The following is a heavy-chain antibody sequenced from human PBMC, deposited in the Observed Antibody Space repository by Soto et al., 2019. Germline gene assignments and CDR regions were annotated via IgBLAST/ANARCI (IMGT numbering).Heavy chain of an antibody. CDR2: ISYDGSNK. D-gene: IGHD4-4*01. J-gene: IGHJ2*01. CDR1: GFTFSSYA. CDR3: ARPLWRDDYNWGYFDL. Sequence: QVQLVESGGGVVQPGRSLRLSCAASGFTFSSYAMHWVRQAPGKGLEWVAVISYDGSNKFYADSVKGRFIMSRDNSKNTLYLQMNSLRAEDTAVYYCARPLWRDDYNWGYFDLWGRGTLVTASS. V-gene: IGHV3-30-3*01.